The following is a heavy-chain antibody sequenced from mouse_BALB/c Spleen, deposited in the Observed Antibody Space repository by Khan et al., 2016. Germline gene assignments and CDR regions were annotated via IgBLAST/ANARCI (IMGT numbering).Heavy chain of an antibody. Sequence: EVQLQESGGGLVQPGGSLKVSCAASGFDFSRYWMSWVRKVPGKGLEWIGEINPDSGTIYYTPSLKVKFIISRDNANNTLYLQMSKVRYEDTALYYCARAGYYGYLVNWGQGTLVTVSA. CDR3: ARAGYYGYLVN. V-gene: IGHV4-1*02. CDR1: GFDFSRYW. D-gene: IGHD1-1*01. CDR2: INPDSGTI. J-gene: IGHJ3*01.